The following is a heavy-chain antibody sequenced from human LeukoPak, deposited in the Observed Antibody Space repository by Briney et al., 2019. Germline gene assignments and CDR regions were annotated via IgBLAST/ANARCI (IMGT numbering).Heavy chain of an antibody. Sequence: PEGSLRLSCAASGFTFSSYAMSWVRQAPGKGLEWVSAISGSGGSTYYADSVKGRFTISRDNSKNTLYLQMNSLRAEDTAVYYRAKSPGYCSSTSCYTTPYYYYGMDVWGQGTRSPSP. CDR3: AKSPGYCSSTSCYTTPYYYYGMDV. CDR2: ISGSGGST. CDR1: GFTFSSYA. J-gene: IGHJ6*02. D-gene: IGHD2-2*02. V-gene: IGHV3-23*01.